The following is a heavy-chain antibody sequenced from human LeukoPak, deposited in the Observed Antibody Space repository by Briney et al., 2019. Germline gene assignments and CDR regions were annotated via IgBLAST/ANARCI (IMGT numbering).Heavy chain of an antibody. CDR3: ARRVQYYFDY. CDR1: GFIFSNYD. V-gene: IGHV3-33*01. CDR2: IWYDGSDK. J-gene: IGHJ4*02. Sequence: GGSLRLSCAASGFIFSNYDMHWVRQAPGKGLEWVAVIWYDGSDKHYADSVQGRFTISRDNSKNSLYLQMNSLRAEDTALHYCARRVQYYFDYWGQGTLVTVSS.